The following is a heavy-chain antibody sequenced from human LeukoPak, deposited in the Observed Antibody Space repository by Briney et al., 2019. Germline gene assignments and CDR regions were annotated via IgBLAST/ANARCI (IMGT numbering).Heavy chain of an antibody. V-gene: IGHV3-7*01. CDR1: GFTFSSYW. CDR2: IKQDGSEK. CDR3: ARDKGFSYGDHFDY. J-gene: IGHJ4*02. D-gene: IGHD4-17*01. Sequence: RGGSLRLSCAASGFTFSSYWMSGVRQAPGKGLEWVAKIKQDGSEKNYVGSVKGRFTISRDNAKNSLYMKMNSLRAEDTAVYYCARDKGFSYGDHFDYWGQGTLVTVSS.